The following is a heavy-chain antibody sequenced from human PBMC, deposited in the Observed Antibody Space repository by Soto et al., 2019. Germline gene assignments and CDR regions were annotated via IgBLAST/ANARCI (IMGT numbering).Heavy chain of an antibody. Sequence: EVQLVESGGGLVKPGGSLRLSCAASGFTFSSYSMNWVRQAPGKGLEWVSSISSSSSYIYYADSVKGRFTISRDNAKNSLYLQMNSLRAEDTAVYYCASFFTGYCSGGSCYTQSIYYYGMDVWGQGTTVTVSS. CDR2: ISSSSSYI. V-gene: IGHV3-21*01. CDR1: GFTFSSYS. CDR3: ASFFTGYCSGGSCYTQSIYYYGMDV. J-gene: IGHJ6*02. D-gene: IGHD2-15*01.